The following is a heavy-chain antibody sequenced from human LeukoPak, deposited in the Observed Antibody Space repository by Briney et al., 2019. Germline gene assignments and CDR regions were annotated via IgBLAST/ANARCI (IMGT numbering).Heavy chain of an antibody. Sequence: GGSLRLSCAASGFTFSNAWMSWVRQAPGKGLEWVGRIKSKTDSGTTDYAAPVKGRFTISRDDSKNTLYLQMNSLKTEDTAVYYCTTSDYWGQGTLVTVSS. CDR2: IKSKTDSGTT. V-gene: IGHV3-15*01. CDR3: TTSDY. J-gene: IGHJ4*02. CDR1: GFTFSNAW.